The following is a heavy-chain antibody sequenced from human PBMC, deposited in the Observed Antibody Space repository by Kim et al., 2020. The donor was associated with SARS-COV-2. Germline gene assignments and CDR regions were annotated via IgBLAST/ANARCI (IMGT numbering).Heavy chain of an antibody. CDR1: GFNFEDYT. D-gene: IGHD2-21*02. J-gene: IGHJ4*02. CDR2: IRWDGTDT. CDR3: AYLWSGDCQGED. Sequence: GGSLRLSCAASGFNFEDYTMHWVRQAPGKGLEWVALIRWDGTDTYYGDSVKGRFTTSRDNMKKTLYLQMNSLKTEDTAVYYCAYLWSGDCQGEDWGQGT. V-gene: IGHV3-43*01.